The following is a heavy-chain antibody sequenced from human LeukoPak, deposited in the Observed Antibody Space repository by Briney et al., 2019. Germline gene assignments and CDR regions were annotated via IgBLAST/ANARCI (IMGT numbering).Heavy chain of an antibody. CDR2: ISGSGVST. D-gene: IGHD3-22*01. CDR1: GFTFRNYG. CDR3: ARGPPYDSSGYGPGLRDYYMDV. J-gene: IGHJ6*03. Sequence: GGTLRLSCAASGFTFRNYGMSWVRQAPGKGLEWVSVISGSGVSTYYADSVKGRFTISRDNSKNTLYLQMNSLRAEDTAVYYCARGPPYDSSGYGPGLRDYYMDVWGKGTTVTISS. V-gene: IGHV3-23*01.